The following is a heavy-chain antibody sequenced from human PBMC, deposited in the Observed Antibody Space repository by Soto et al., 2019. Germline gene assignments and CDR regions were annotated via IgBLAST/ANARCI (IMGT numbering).Heavy chain of an antibody. D-gene: IGHD4-4*01. CDR1: GGSISSGGYS. J-gene: IGHJ4*02. Sequence: SETLSLTCAVSGGSISSGGYSWSWIRQPPGKGLEWIGYIYHSGSIYYSPSLKSRVTISVDRSKNQFSLKLSSVTAADTAVYYCASQKLDVPAFFDYWGQGTLVTVS. CDR2: IYHSGSI. V-gene: IGHV4-30-2*01. CDR3: ASQKLDVPAFFDY.